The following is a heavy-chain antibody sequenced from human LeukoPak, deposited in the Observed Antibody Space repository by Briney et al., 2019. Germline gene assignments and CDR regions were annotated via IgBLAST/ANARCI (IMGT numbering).Heavy chain of an antibody. CDR2: ISGDGGST. D-gene: IGHD5-12*01. V-gene: IGHV3-43*02. J-gene: IGHJ3*01. CDR1: GFTFDDYA. CDR3: AKDIDHSGYDQGAFDV. Sequence: GGSLRLSCAASGFTFDDYAMHWVRQAPGKGLEWVSLISGDGGSTYYADSVKGRFTIFRDNSKNSLYLQMNSLRTEDTALYYCAKDIDHSGYDQGAFDVWGQGTMVTVSS.